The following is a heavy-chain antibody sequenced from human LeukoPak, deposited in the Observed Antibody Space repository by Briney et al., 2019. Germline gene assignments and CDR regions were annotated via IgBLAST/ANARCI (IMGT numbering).Heavy chain of an antibody. CDR2: IYHSGST. Sequence: SQTLSLTCAVSGGSISSGGYSWSWIRQPPGKGLEWIGYIYHSGSTYYNPSLKSRVTISVDTSKNQFSLKLSSVTAADTAVYYCARAMIKGEYYFDYWGQGTLVTVSS. CDR3: ARAMIKGEYYFDY. V-gene: IGHV4-30-2*05. J-gene: IGHJ4*02. D-gene: IGHD3-16*01. CDR1: GGSISSGGYS.